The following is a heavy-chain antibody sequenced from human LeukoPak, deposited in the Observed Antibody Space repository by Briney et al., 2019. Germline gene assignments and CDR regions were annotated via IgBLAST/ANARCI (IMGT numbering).Heavy chain of an antibody. Sequence: GGSLRLSCAASGFTFSGYVMTWVRQAPGKGLGWVAVISYDGSNKYYTDSVKGRFTISRDNSKNTLFLQMNSLRAEDTAVYYCAKTRAAAGKGLFDYWGQGTPVTVSS. D-gene: IGHD6-13*01. CDR1: GFTFSGYV. J-gene: IGHJ4*02. V-gene: IGHV3-30*18. CDR2: ISYDGSNK. CDR3: AKTRAAAGKGLFDY.